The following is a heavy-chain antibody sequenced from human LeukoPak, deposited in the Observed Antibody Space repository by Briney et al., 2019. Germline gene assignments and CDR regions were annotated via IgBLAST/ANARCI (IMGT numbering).Heavy chain of an antibody. Sequence: GGSLTLTCAASGFTFHDYAMHWVRQAPGKGLELVSLITRDGDCTYYADSVKGRFTISRDISKNSLYLQMNSLNTDDTALYFCATERSRFFDNWGQGTLVTVSS. CDR2: ITRDGDCT. V-gene: IGHV3-43*01. CDR1: GFTFHDYA. J-gene: IGHJ4*02. D-gene: IGHD3-16*01. CDR3: ATERSRFFDN.